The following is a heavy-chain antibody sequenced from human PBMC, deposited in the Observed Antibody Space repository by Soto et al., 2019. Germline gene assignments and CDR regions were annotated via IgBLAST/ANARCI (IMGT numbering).Heavy chain of an antibody. Sequence: QVQLVESGGGVVQPGRSLRLSCAASGFTFSSYGMHWVRQAPGKGLEWVAVIWYDGSNKYYADSVKGRFTISRDNSKNKRYLQMNSLRAEDTAVYYCARNLLAVVRGALGYWGQGTLVTVSS. CDR1: GFTFSSYG. CDR3: ARNLLAVVRGALGY. J-gene: IGHJ4*02. V-gene: IGHV3-33*01. D-gene: IGHD3-10*01. CDR2: IWYDGSNK.